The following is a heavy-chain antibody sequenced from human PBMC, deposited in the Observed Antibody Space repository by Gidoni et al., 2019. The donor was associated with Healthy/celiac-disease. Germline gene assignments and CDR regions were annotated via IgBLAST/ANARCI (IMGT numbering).Heavy chain of an antibody. CDR3: ARDPRYCSSTSCYGRIYYFDY. J-gene: IGHJ4*02. V-gene: IGHV1-69*04. CDR1: GGTFSSYA. CDR2: IIPILGIA. D-gene: IGHD2-2*01. Sequence: QVQLVQSGAEVKKPGSSVKVYCKASGGTFSSYAISWVRQAPGQGLEWMGRIIPILGIANYAQKFQGRVTITADKSTSTAYMELSSLRSEDTAVYYCARDPRYCSSTSCYGRIYYFDYWGQGTLVTVSS.